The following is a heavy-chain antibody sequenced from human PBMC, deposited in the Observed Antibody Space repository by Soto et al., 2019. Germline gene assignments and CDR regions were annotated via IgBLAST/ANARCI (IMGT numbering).Heavy chain of an antibody. D-gene: IGHD3-16*01. CDR2: MQHTGNT. J-gene: IGHJ5*02. Sequence: SETLSLTCAVSGASIRSYHWSWIRQPAGKGLEWIGRMQHTGNTNYNPSLKSRVTMSVDTSKNQISLKMTSVTAADTAVYFCAQDVSSRRWFDPWGQGILVTSPQ. V-gene: IGHV4-4*07. CDR1: GASIRSYH. CDR3: AQDVSSRRWFDP.